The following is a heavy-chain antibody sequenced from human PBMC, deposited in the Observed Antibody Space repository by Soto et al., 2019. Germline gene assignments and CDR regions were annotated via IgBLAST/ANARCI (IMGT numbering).Heavy chain of an antibody. CDR3: VRDRHVDTDMQFDY. J-gene: IGHJ4*02. CDR2: VSYDGGNK. D-gene: IGHD5-18*01. Sequence: QVQLVESGGGVVQPGRSLRLSCAASGFTFSGYALHWVRQAPDKGLEWVAVVSYDGGNKYYADSEKGRFTVSRDNSKNTLYLQMDSLSAEDTAVYYCVRDRHVDTDMQFDYWGQGTLVTVSS. V-gene: IGHV3-30-3*01. CDR1: GFTFSGYA.